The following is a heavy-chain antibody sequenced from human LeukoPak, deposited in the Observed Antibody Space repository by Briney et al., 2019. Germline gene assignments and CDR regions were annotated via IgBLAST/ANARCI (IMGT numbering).Heavy chain of an antibody. D-gene: IGHD1-26*01. CDR2: IGGSGGSA. V-gene: IGHV3-23*01. J-gene: IGHJ4*02. CDR1: GFTSSSYV. Sequence: GGSLRLSCAASGFTSSSYVMSWVRQAPGKGLEWVSTIGGSGGSAYYAESVKGRLTISRDNSKHKLHLQVNSLRGGDRAVFFCAKETWAGGVGSFDYWGQGTLVTVSS. CDR3: AKETWAGGVGSFDY.